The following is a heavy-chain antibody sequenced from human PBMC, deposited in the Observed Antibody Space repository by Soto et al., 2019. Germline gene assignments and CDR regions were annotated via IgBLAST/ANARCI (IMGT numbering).Heavy chain of an antibody. CDR1: GGSISSGDYY. CDR3: ARGGPENLMITFGGVIFNC. V-gene: IGHV4-30-4*01. J-gene: IGHJ4*02. CDR2: IYYSGST. D-gene: IGHD3-16*02. Sequence: QVQLQESGPGLVKPSQTLSLTCTVSGGSISSGDYYWSWIRQPPGKGLEWIGYIYYSGSTYYNPSLKSRVTISVDTSKNQFSLKLSSVTAADTAVYYCARGGPENLMITFGGVIFNCWGQGTLVTVSS.